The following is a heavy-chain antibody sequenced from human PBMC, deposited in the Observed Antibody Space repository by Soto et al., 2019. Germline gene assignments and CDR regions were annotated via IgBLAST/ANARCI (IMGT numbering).Heavy chain of an antibody. CDR2: IYSSGST. D-gene: IGHD6-13*01. J-gene: IGHJ4*02. V-gene: IGHV4-4*07. CDR3: ARQTTYSSSWYDY. CDR1: GGSINNYY. Sequence: PSETLSLTCTVSGGSINNYYWTWIRQPAGKGLEWIGRIYSSGSTNYNSSLKSRVTMSVDTPKNQISLKLTSVTAADTAVYYCARQTTYSSSWYDYWGQGTLVTSPQ.